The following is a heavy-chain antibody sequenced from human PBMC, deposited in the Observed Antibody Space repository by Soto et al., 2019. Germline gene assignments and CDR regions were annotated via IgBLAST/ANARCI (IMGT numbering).Heavy chain of an antibody. J-gene: IGHJ6*02. Sequence: PSETLSLTCTVSGGSISSGGYYWSWIRQPPGKGLEWIGYIYYSGSTYYNPSLKSRVTISVDTSKNQFSLKLSSVTAADTAVYYCAQGGAEDYYYHYGMDVWGQGTTVTVSS. CDR2: IYYSGST. V-gene: IGHV4-30-4*01. CDR3: AQGGAEDYYYHYGMDV. D-gene: IGHD1-26*01. CDR1: GGSISSGGYY.